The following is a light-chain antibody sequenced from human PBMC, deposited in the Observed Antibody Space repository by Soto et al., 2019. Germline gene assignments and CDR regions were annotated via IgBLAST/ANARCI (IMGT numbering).Light chain of an antibody. CDR2: KAS. CDR3: QQYTMYAA. CDR1: RSIKSW. V-gene: IGKV1-5*03. J-gene: IGKJ1*01. Sequence: DIQMTQSPSTLSASVGDTVTITCRASRSIKSWLAWYQQKPGRAPKLLISKASSLENGVPARFSGSGSGTEFTLTISSLQPDDFGTYYCQQYTMYAAFGQGTKVEIK.